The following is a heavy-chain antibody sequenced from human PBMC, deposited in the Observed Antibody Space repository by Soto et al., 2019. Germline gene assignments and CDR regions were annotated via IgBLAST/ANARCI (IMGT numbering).Heavy chain of an antibody. V-gene: IGHV1-69*13. J-gene: IGHJ4*02. Sequence: SVKFSCNASGCTFSSDAISWVRQAPGQGLECMGGLFPIFGTANSAQKFQGRVTITAXXXXSXXXMXLXXLRSAGTAVYGCAIVATIISLHTYFEYWGPGTLVTVSS. CDR1: GCTFSSDA. CDR3: AIVATIISLHTYFEY. D-gene: IGHD5-12*01. CDR2: LFPIFGTA.